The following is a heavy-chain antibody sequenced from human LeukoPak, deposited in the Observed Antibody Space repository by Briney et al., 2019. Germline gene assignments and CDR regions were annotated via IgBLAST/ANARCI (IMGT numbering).Heavy chain of an antibody. V-gene: IGHV3-23*01. J-gene: IGHJ4*02. CDR3: AKVAGIVVVPAAIAPFDY. Sequence: GGSLRLSCAASGFTFSSYAMSWVRQAPGKGLEWVSAISGSGGSTYYADPVKGRFTISRDNSKNTLYLQMNSLRAEDTAVYYCAKVAGIVVVPAAIAPFDYWGQGTLVTVSS. CDR1: GFTFSSYA. D-gene: IGHD2-2*02. CDR2: ISGSGGST.